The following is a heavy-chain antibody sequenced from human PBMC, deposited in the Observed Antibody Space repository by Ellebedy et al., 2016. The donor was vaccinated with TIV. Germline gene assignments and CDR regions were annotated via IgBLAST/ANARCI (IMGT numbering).Heavy chain of an antibody. J-gene: IGHJ5*02. D-gene: IGHD2-2*01. Sequence: AASVKVSCKASGYTFTGYYMHWVRQAPGQGLEWMGWINPNSGATNYVQKFQGRVTMTRDTSINTAYMELRRLTSDDTAVYYCARDSSSYNWFDPWGQGTLVTVSS. CDR3: ARDSSSYNWFDP. CDR1: GYTFTGYY. V-gene: IGHV1-2*02. CDR2: INPNSGAT.